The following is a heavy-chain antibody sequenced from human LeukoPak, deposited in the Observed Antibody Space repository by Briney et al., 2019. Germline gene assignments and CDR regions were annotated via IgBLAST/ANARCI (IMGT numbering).Heavy chain of an antibody. V-gene: IGHV3-7*01. CDR2: IKQDESEK. Sequence: GGSLRLSCAASGFTFSTYWMSWARQAPGKGLEWVANIKQDESEKYYMDSVKGRFTISRDNAKNSLSLQMSSLRADDTAVYYCARVGRDSKYGYLDLWGQGTLVTVSS. J-gene: IGHJ4*02. CDR3: ARVGRDSKYGYLDL. CDR1: GFTFSTYW. D-gene: IGHD4-11*01.